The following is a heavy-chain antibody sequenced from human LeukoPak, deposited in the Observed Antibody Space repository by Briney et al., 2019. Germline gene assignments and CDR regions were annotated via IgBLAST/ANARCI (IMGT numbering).Heavy chain of an antibody. V-gene: IGHV3-21*01. Sequence: GGSLRLSCAASGFTFSSYSMNWVRQAPGKGLEWVSSISSSSSYIYYADSVKGRFTISRDNATNSLYLQMNSLRAEDKAVYYCARSATVGAKTNYYGMDVWGQGTTVTVSS. CDR2: ISSSSSYI. CDR3: ARSATVGAKTNYYGMDV. J-gene: IGHJ6*02. D-gene: IGHD1-26*01. CDR1: GFTFSSYS.